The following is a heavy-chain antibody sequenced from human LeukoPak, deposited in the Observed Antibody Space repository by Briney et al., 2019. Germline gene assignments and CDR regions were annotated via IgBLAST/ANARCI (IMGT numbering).Heavy chain of an antibody. D-gene: IGHD1-26*01. CDR3: ASQGEKGIDY. CDR2: IDPPGNDK. CDR1: GFTLSHYY. Sequence: GGSLRLSCAASGFTLSHYYMHWVRQAPGKGLVWVSRIDPPGNDKNYADAVKGRFTISRDYAHNTLYLQMNSLRAEDTAVYYCASQGEKGIDYWGQRTLVTVSS. V-gene: IGHV3-74*01. J-gene: IGHJ4*02.